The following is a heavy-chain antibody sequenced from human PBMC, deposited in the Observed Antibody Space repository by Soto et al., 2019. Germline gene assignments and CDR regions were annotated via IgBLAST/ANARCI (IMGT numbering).Heavy chain of an antibody. D-gene: IGHD3-3*01. CDR1: GFTFDDYG. CDR2: VNWNGGST. Sequence: PGGSLRLSCAASGFTFDDYGMSWVRQVPGKGLEWVSGVNWNGGSTGYVESVKGRFTISRDNAKNSLYLLMNSLRAEDTALYYCARVPRYYFWSGFDYWGQGTVVTVSS. V-gene: IGHV3-20*04. J-gene: IGHJ4*02. CDR3: ARVPRYYFWSGFDY.